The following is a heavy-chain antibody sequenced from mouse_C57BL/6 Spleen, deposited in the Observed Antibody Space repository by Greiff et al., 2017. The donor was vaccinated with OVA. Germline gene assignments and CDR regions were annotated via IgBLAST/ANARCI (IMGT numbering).Heavy chain of an antibody. V-gene: IGHV1-55*01. D-gene: IGHD1-1*01. CDR2: IYPGSGST. Sequence: QVQLKESGAELVKPGASVKMSCKASGYTFTSYWITWVKQRPGQGLEWIGDIYPGSGSTNYNEKFKSKATLTVDTSSSTAYMQLSSLTSEDSAVYYCARRGYGSSTLDYWGQGTTLTVSS. CDR1: GYTFTSYW. CDR3: ARRGYGSSTLDY. J-gene: IGHJ2*01.